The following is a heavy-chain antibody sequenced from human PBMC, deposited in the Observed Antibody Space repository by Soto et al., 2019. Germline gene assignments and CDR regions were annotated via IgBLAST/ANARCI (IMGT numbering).Heavy chain of an antibody. CDR2: IWYDGSNK. D-gene: IGHD6-19*01. V-gene: IGHV3-33*01. J-gene: IGHJ2*01. Sequence: QVQLEESGGGVVQPGRSLRLSCAPSGFTFSSYGMHWVRQAPGKGLEWVAVIWYDGSNKYYADSMKRRFTISRDNSKNSLYLRMNSLGAEDRAVYYCARIPEIAVAGTPFGYFERLGRGTLVTVSS. CDR3: ARIPEIAVAGTPFGYFER. CDR1: GFTFSSYG.